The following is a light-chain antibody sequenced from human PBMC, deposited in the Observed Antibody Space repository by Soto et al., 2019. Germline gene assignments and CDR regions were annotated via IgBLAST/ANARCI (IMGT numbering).Light chain of an antibody. V-gene: IGKV2-30*01. CDR2: KIS. CDR3: MQGTHWPYT. J-gene: IGKJ2*01. CDR1: QSLVDNDGYSY. Sequence: VVMTQSPLSLPITLEDPASVSCRSSQSLVDNDGYSYLSWFQQRPGQSPRRLIYKISNRDSGVPDRFSGSGSDTDFTLKISRVEPEDVAVYYCMQGTHWPYTFGQGTQLGMK.